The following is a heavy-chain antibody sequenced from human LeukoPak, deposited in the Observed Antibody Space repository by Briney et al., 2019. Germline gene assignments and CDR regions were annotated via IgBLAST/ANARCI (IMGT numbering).Heavy chain of an antibody. Sequence: GGSLRLSCAASGFTFSSYWMSWVRQAPGKGLEWVANIKQDGSEKYYVDSVKGRFTISRDNAKNSLYLQMNSLRAEDTAIYYCARVGYDFWSGYYLGGDYFDYWGQGILVTVSS. CDR1: GFTFSSYW. J-gene: IGHJ4*02. V-gene: IGHV3-7*01. CDR2: IKQDGSEK. D-gene: IGHD3-3*01. CDR3: ARVGYDFWSGYYLGGDYFDY.